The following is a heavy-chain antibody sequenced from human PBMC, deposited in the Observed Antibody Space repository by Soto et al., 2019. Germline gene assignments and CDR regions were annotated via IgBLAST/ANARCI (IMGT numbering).Heavy chain of an antibody. Sequence: GASVKVSCKASGYTFTSYAMHWVRQAPGQRLEWMGWINAGNGNTKCSQKFQGRVTITSDTFASTAYMELSSLRSEDTAVDYCARAERFLPGTPPYYYYYGMDVWGQGTTVTVSS. CDR3: ARAERFLPGTPPYYYYYGMDV. V-gene: IGHV1-3*01. CDR2: INAGNGNT. D-gene: IGHD2-15*01. J-gene: IGHJ6*02. CDR1: GYTFTSYA.